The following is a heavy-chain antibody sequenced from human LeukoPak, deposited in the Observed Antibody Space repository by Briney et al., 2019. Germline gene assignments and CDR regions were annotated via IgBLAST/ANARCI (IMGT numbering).Heavy chain of an antibody. V-gene: IGHV1-46*01. D-gene: IGHD3-22*01. CDR3: ARAMSYYDSSSYDDY. J-gene: IGHJ4*02. CDR1: GYTFTSYY. CDR2: INPSGGTT. Sequence: ASVKVSCKASGYTFTSYYIHWVRQAPGQGLEWMGIINPSGGTTSYAQKFQGRVTMTRDTSTSTVYMELSSLTSEDPAVYYCARAMSYYDSSSYDDYWGQGTLVTVSS.